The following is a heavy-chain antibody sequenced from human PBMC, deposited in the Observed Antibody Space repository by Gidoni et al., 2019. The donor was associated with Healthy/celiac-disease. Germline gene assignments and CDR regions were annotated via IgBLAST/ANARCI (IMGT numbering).Heavy chain of an antibody. J-gene: IGHJ2*01. CDR3: ARDIRGYCSGGSCYPTGYFDL. CDR2: ISAYNGNT. Sequence: QLQLVQSGAEVKKPGASVKVSCKASGYTFTRYGNLWVRQAPGQGLEWMGWISAYNGNTNYAQKLQGRVTMTTDTSTSTAYMELRSLRSDDTAVYYCARDIRGYCSGGSCYPTGYFDLWGRGTLVTVSS. D-gene: IGHD2-15*01. V-gene: IGHV1-18*04. CDR1: GYTFTRYG.